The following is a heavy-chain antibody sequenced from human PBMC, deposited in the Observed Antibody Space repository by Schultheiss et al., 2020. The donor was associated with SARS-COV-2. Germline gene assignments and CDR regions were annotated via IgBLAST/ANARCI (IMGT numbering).Heavy chain of an antibody. D-gene: IGHD3-22*01. CDR1: GVSISRGGQY. CDR2: IYYGGSA. Sequence: TLSLTCVVSGVSISRGGQYWSWIRQHPGQGLEWIGYIYYGGSAYYNESLKSRVTMSIGMSETQFSLRLDSVTAADTAVYYCARGIDDSSGYPLTLDAWGRGILVTVSS. J-gene: IGHJ5*02. CDR3: ARGIDDSSGYPLTLDA. V-gene: IGHV4-31*11.